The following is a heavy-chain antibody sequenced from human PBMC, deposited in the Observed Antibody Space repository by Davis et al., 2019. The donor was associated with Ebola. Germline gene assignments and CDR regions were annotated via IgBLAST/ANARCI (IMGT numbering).Heavy chain of an antibody. CDR2: IWYDGSNK. CDR1: GFTFSSYG. Sequence: GESLKISCAAFGFTFSSYGMHWVRQAPGKGLEWVAVIWYDGSNKYYADSVKGRFTISRDNSKNTLYLQMNSLRAEDTAIYYCAKFMTYYYGSGSLDVWGQGTTVTVSS. V-gene: IGHV3-33*06. J-gene: IGHJ6*02. CDR3: AKFMTYYYGSGSLDV. D-gene: IGHD3-10*01.